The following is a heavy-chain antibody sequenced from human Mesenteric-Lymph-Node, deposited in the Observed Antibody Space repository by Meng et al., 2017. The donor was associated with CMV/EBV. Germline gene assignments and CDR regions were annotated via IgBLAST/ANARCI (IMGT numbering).Heavy chain of an antibody. J-gene: IGHJ2*01. CDR3: ARGRGDRSRYFDL. D-gene: IGHD3-16*01. CDR1: GASFSGYY. CDR2: INHSGST. V-gene: IGHV4-34*01. Sequence: AVYGASFSGYYWSWIRQPPGKGLEWIGEINHSGSTNYNPSLKSRVTISVDTSKNQFSLKLSSVTAADTAVYYCARGRGDRSRYFDLWGRGTLVTVSS.